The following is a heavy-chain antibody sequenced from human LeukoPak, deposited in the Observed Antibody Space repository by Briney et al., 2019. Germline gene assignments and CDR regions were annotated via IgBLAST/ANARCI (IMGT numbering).Heavy chain of an antibody. J-gene: IGHJ4*02. D-gene: IGHD6-19*01. Sequence: GGSLRLSCAASGFTFSSYAMSWVRQAPGRGLEWVSAIGGSGGNTYYADSVKGRFTISRDNSKNTLYLQMNSLRAEDTAVYYCAKSGSGWFLFDYWGQGTQVTVSS. CDR3: AKSGSGWFLFDY. CDR2: IGGSGGNT. V-gene: IGHV3-23*01. CDR1: GFTFSSYA.